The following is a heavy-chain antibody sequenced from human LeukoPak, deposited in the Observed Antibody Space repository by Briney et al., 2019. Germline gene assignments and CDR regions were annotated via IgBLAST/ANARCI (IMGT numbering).Heavy chain of an antibody. V-gene: IGHV1-18*01. CDR1: GYTFTSYG. Sequence: GASVKVSCKASGYTFTSYGISWVRQAPGQGLEWMGWISAYNGNTNYAQKLQGRVTMTTDTSTSTAYMELRSLRSDDTAVYYCARVDGSGSYYKMRYFDYWGQGTLVTVSS. D-gene: IGHD3-10*01. J-gene: IGHJ4*02. CDR2: ISAYNGNT. CDR3: ARVDGSGSYYKMRYFDY.